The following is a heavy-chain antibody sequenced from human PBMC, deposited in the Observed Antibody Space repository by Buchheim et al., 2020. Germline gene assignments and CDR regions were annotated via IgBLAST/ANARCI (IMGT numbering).Heavy chain of an antibody. Sequence: QVQLQESGPGLVKPSQTLSLTCTVSGGSISSGGYYWSWIRQHPGKGLEWIGYIYYSGSTYYNPSLKSRVTISVDTSKNQFSLKLSSVTAADTAVYYCARTRRGNWYYYGSGSYYNWFDPWGQGTL. CDR2: IYYSGST. J-gene: IGHJ5*02. D-gene: IGHD3-10*01. V-gene: IGHV4-31*03. CDR3: ARTRRGNWYYYGSGSYYNWFDP. CDR1: GGSISSGGYY.